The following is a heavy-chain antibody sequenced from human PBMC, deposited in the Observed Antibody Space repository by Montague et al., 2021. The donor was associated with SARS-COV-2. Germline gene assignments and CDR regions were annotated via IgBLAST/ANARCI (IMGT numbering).Heavy chain of an antibody. J-gene: IGHJ4*02. CDR1: GGSISSYY. V-gene: IGHV4-59*01. CDR3: ARDRGRWLQLEAYFDY. CDR2: IYYSGST. D-gene: IGHD5-24*01. Sequence: SETLSLTCTVSGGSISSYYWSWIRQPPGKGLEWIGYIYYSGSTNYNPSLKSRVTISVDTSKNQFSLKLNSMTAADTAVYYCARDRGRWLQLEAYFDYWGQRTLVTVSS.